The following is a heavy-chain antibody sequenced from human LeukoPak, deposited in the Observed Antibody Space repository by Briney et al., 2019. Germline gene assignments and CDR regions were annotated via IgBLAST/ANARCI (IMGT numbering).Heavy chain of an antibody. V-gene: IGHV1-2*06. CDR1: GNTLTDYY. CDR2: INPNSGGT. J-gene: IGHJ5*02. D-gene: IGHD4-23*01. CDR3: ARGDFGVTPLFGWFDP. Sequence: ASVKVSCKAPGNTLTDYYMHWVRQAPGQGLEWMGRINPNSGGTNYAQKFEGRVTMSRDTSISTAYMELSRLRSDDTAVYYCARGDFGVTPLFGWFDPWGQGTLVTVSS.